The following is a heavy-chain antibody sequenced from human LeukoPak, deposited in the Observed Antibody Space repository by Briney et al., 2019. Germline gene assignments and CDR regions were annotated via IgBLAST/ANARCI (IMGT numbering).Heavy chain of an antibody. CDR3: ARHSSGYLSYFDY. D-gene: IGHD3-22*01. V-gene: IGHV4-59*08. CDR1: GGSFSGYY. CDR2: IYYSGST. J-gene: IGHJ4*02. Sequence: PSETLSLTCAVYGGSFSGYYWSWIRQPPGKGLEWIGYIYYSGSTNYNPSLKSRVTISLDTSKNQFSLKVSSVTAADTAVYYCARHSSGYLSYFDYWGQGTLVPVSS.